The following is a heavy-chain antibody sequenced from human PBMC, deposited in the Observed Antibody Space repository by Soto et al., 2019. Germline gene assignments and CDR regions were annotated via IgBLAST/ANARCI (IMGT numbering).Heavy chain of an antibody. V-gene: IGHV3-33*01. CDR3: ARDQRRPQPAAISSVGYMDV. J-gene: IGHJ6*03. CDR2: IWYDGSNK. Sequence: PGGSLRLSCAASGFTFSSYGMHWVRQAPCKGLEWVAVIWYDGSNKYYADSVKGRFTISRDNSKNTLYLQMNSLRAEDTAVYYCARDQRRPQPAAISSVGYMDVWGKGTTVTVSS. CDR1: GFTFSSYG. D-gene: IGHD2-2*01.